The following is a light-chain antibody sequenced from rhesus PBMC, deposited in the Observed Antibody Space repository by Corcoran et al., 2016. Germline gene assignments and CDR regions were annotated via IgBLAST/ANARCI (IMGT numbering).Light chain of an antibody. CDR3: QQRKSFPEN. CDR1: QGICSC. CDR2: YAS. Sequence: DIQMTQSPSSLSASVGDKVTIICHASQGICSCVAWYQQKPGKAPKSLIYYASCLESGVPSRFSGSGSRTDFTLTNSSLQPECFTVDHRQQRKSFPENFGQGAKVEIK. V-gene: IGKV1S16*01. J-gene: IGKJ2*01.